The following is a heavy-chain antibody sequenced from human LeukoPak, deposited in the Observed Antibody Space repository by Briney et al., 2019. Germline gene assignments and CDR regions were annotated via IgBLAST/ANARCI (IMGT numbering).Heavy chain of an antibody. J-gene: IGHJ5*02. CDR2: IYYSGSA. V-gene: IGHV4-39*01. CDR1: GGSISSSSYY. Sequence: SETLSLTCTVSGGSISSSSYYWGWIRQPPGQGLEWIGSIYYSGSAYYNPSLKSRVTISVDTSKNQFSLQLSYVTAADTAVYYCATLSSSGRSNWFDPWGQGTLATVSS. CDR3: ATLSSSGRSNWFDP. D-gene: IGHD6-19*01.